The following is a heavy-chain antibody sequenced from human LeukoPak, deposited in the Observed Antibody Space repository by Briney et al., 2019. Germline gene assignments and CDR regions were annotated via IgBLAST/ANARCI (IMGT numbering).Heavy chain of an antibody. D-gene: IGHD4-23*01. CDR3: VRGKDYGGNNHFDY. CDR1: GFTFSTYD. V-gene: IGHV3-30*03. J-gene: IGHJ4*02. Sequence: PGGSLRLSCAASGFTFSTYDMPWVRQAPGKGLEWVAATLYDGNRKYYVDSVKGRFTITRDNSENTLYLQMNSLRVEDTALYYCVRGKDYGGNNHFDYWGQGTLVTVSS. CDR2: TLYDGNRK.